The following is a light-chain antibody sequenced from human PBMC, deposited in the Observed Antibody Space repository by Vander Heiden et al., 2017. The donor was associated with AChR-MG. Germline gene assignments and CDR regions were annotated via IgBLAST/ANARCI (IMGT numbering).Light chain of an antibody. J-gene: IGKJ4*01. Sequence: DIQMTQSPSSLSASVGGRVTITCRASQSISHYLNWYQQRPGKAPKLLIYAASNLDSEVPARFSGSGSGTDFTLTISRLQPEDFATYFCQQIYSLPLTFGGGTKVESK. V-gene: IGKV1-39*01. CDR2: AAS. CDR3: QQIYSLPLT. CDR1: QSISHY.